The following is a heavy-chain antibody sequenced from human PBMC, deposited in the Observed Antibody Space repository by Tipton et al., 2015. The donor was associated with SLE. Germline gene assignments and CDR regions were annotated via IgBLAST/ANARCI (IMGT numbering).Heavy chain of an antibody. CDR2: IYTSGYT. J-gene: IGHJ4*01. CDR3: ALVAAVGRIDY. Sequence: TLSLTCTVSGDSITVSSYYWGWIRQPPGKGLEWIGRIYTSGYTNYNPSLTSRVTMSVDTSKNQFFLRLTSVTAADTAVYYCALVAAVGRIDYWGHGSLVTVS. D-gene: IGHD6-13*01. CDR1: GDSITVSSYY. V-gene: IGHV4-39*07.